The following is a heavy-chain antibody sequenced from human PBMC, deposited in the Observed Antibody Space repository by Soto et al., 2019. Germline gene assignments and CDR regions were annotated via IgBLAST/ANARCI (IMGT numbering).Heavy chain of an antibody. J-gene: IGHJ1*01. CDR2: INSRSTAV. Sequence: DVQLVESGGGLVKPGGSLRLSCEASGFTFSISAMNWVRQAPGKGLEWVSSINSRSTAVRYADSVKGRFTISRDNANNSLSLQLNSLRPEDTAVDYCARGGGSLTYWGQGTLVTVAS. V-gene: IGHV3-21*01. CDR1: GFTFSISA. CDR3: ARGGGSLTY. D-gene: IGHD2-15*01.